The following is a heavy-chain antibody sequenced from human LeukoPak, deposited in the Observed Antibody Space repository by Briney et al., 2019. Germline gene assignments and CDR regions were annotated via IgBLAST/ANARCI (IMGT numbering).Heavy chain of an antibody. Sequence: VSVKVSCKASGYTFTGYYMHWARQAPGQGLEWMGRINPNSGGTNYAQKFQGRVTMTRDTSISTAYMELSRLRSDDTAVYYCARDQWLYSSGWYGYWGQGTLVTVSS. D-gene: IGHD6-19*01. CDR1: GYTFTGYY. J-gene: IGHJ4*02. V-gene: IGHV1-2*06. CDR2: INPNSGGT. CDR3: ARDQWLYSSGWYGY.